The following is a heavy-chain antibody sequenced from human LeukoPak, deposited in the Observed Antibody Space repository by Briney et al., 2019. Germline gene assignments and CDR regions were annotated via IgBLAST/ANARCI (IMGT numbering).Heavy chain of an antibody. CDR1: GYTFTSYG. D-gene: IGHD6-13*01. CDR2: ISAYNGNT. Sequence: ASVKVSCKASGYTFTSYGISGVRQAPGQGLEWMGWISAYNGNTNYAQKLQGRVTMTTDTSPSTAYMGLGNPRSDEPAVYYCARVVSSSRTTRYYHYGIDVLGQGTTVTVSS. CDR3: ARVVSSSRTTRYYHYGIDV. J-gene: IGHJ6*02. V-gene: IGHV1-18*01.